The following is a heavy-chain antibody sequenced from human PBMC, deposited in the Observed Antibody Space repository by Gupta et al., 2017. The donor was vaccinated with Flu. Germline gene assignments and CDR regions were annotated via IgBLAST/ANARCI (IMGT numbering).Heavy chain of an antibody. V-gene: IGHV3-23*01. CDR3: KKVQWEPWCIGH. J-gene: IGHJ4*01. Sequence: AASGFNCSNFAMNWVRQAPVKGLECVSGLGNMGRSTYYADYVKGRFTVSRDNPKNKLYMQMNSLRVEYTSVEDCKKVQWEPWCIGHWGHGTLVTVSS. CDR1: GFNCSNFA. D-gene: IGHD1-26*01. CDR2: LGNMGRST.